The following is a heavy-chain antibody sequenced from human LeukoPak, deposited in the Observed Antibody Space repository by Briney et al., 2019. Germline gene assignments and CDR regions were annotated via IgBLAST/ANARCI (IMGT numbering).Heavy chain of an antibody. D-gene: IGHD6-19*01. Sequence: ASVKVSCKASGYTFTSYYMHWVRQAPGQGLEWMGIINPSGGSTSYAQKFQGRVTMTRDTSTSTVYMELSSLRSEDTAVYYCARVLVPHSGYYYYHGMDVWGKGTTVTVSS. V-gene: IGHV1-46*01. CDR3: ARVLVPHSGYYYYHGMDV. CDR2: INPSGGST. J-gene: IGHJ6*04. CDR1: GYTFTSYY.